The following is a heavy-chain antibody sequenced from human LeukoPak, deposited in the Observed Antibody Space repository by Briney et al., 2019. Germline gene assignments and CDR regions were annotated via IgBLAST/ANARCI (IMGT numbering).Heavy chain of an antibody. CDR3: ARHAAAGNYGMDV. Sequence: GESLKISCQGSGSSFNSYWIGWVRQLPGKGLEWMGIIYPGDSDTRYVPSFQGQVPISADKSISTAYLHWSSLKASDTAMYYCARHAAAGNYGMDVWGQGTTVTVSS. V-gene: IGHV5-51*01. CDR2: IYPGDSDT. CDR1: GSSFNSYW. D-gene: IGHD6-13*01. J-gene: IGHJ6*02.